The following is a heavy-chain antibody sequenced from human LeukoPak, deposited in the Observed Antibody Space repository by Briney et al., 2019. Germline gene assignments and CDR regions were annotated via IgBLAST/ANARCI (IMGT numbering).Heavy chain of an antibody. CDR2: INQDGSEK. CDR1: GFTFSNYW. V-gene: IGHV3-7*01. J-gene: IGHJ3*02. D-gene: IGHD6-13*01. CDR3: ARGVYSSSWTLDAFDI. Sequence: GGSLRLSCAASGFTFSNYWMSWVRQAPGKGLEWVANINQDGSEKYYVNSVKGRFTISRDNAKNSLYLQMNSLRAEDTAVYYCARGVYSSSWTLDAFDIWGQGTMVTVSS.